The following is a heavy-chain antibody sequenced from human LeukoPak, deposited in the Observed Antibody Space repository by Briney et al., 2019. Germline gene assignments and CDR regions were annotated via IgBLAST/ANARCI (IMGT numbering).Heavy chain of an antibody. J-gene: IGHJ4*02. V-gene: IGHV3-23*01. CDR2: ISGSGGTT. Sequence: GGSLRLSCAASGFTFNNYAMSWVRQAPGKGLEWVSAISGSGGTTYYADSVKGRFTFSRDNSKNTLYLQMNSLRAEDTAVYYCARDGRFAAYEPDYWGQGTLVTVSS. CDR3: ARDGRFAAYEPDY. CDR1: GFTFNNYA. D-gene: IGHD1-26*01.